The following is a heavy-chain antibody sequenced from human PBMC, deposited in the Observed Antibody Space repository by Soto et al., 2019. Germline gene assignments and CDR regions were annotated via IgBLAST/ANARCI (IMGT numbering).Heavy chain of an antibody. CDR1: GFTSNTYG. CDR2: IWYEGSNK. CDR3: ARADCTGAYCYSWPFNYAGDV. J-gene: IGHJ6*02. Sequence: QVQLVESGGGVVQPGGSLRLSCTTSGFTSNTYGMHWVRQAPGKGLEWGAIIWYEGSNKDYADSFKGRFPVSRENTRNTLYLQMTSLGAEDTALYYCARADCTGAYCYSWPFNYAGDVWGQGTTVTVSS. V-gene: IGHV3-33*08. D-gene: IGHD2-15*01.